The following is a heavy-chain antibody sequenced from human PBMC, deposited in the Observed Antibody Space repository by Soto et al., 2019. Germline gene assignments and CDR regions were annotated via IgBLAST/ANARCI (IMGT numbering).Heavy chain of an antibody. CDR3: ARDRCSGGSCYGDY. D-gene: IGHD2-15*01. CDR2: IIPIFGTA. Sequence: QVQLVQSGAEVKKPGSSVKVSCKASGGTFSSYAISWVRQAPGQGLEWMGGIIPIFGTANYAQKFQGRVTITADESTRTAYMERSSLRSEDTAVYYCARDRCSGGSCYGDYWGQGTLVTVSS. CDR1: GGTFSSYA. J-gene: IGHJ4*02. V-gene: IGHV1-69*01.